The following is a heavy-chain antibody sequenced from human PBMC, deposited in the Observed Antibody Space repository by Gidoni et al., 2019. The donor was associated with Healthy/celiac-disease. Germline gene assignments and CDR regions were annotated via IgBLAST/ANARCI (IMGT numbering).Heavy chain of an antibody. J-gene: IGHJ6*02. CDR1: GFTFSSYA. CDR3: AKVHYGSGYYYGMDV. Sequence: EVQLLESGGGLVQPGGSLRLSCAASGFTFSSYAMSWVRQAPGKGLEWVSAIGGSGGSTYYADSVKGRFTISRDNSKNTLYLQMNSLRAEDTAVYYCAKVHYGSGYYYGMDVWGQGTTVTVSS. CDR2: IGGSGGST. V-gene: IGHV3-23*01. D-gene: IGHD3-10*01.